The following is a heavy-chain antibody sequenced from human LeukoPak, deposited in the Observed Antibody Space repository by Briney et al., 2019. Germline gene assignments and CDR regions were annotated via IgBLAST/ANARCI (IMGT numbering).Heavy chain of an antibody. CDR2: ISSSSSYI. D-gene: IGHD6-13*01. Sequence: GGSLRLSCAASGFSFSSYSMNWVRQAPGKGLEWVSSISSSSSYIYYADSVKGRFTISRDNAKNSLYLQMNSLRAEDTAVYYCARDTYSSSWGFDYWGQGTLVTVSS. J-gene: IGHJ4*02. V-gene: IGHV3-21*01. CDR3: ARDTYSSSWGFDY. CDR1: GFSFSSYS.